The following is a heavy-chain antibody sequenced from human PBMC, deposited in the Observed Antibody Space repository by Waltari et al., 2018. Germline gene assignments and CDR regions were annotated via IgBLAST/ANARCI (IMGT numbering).Heavy chain of an antibody. J-gene: IGHJ6*03. Sequence: HVQLVQSGAEVRTPGSSVKVSCKASGGSFGGYGISWVRLVTGQRLQWLGVIIPMFGIPDYSQKFQGRLTITADESTSTAYMELSSLTSEDTAIYYCAAHKLGVSQHYYHMDAWGKGTTVTISS. V-gene: IGHV1-69*12. CDR1: GGSFGGYG. CDR2: IIPMFGIP. CDR3: AAHKLGVSQHYYHMDA. D-gene: IGHD3-16*01.